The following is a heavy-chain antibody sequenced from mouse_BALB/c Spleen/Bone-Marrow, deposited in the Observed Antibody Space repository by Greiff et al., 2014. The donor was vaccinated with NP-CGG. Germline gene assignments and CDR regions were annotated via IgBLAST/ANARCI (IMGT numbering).Heavy chain of an antibody. D-gene: IGHD1-2*01. J-gene: IGHJ1*01. CDR1: GFNIKDTY. V-gene: IGHV14-3*02. Sequence: VQLQQPGAELVKPGASVKLSCTASGFNIKDTYMDWVKQRPEQGLEWIGRIDPANGDTNYDPKFQGKATITADTSSNTAYLHFNSLTSEDTAVYYCANGSYWYFDVWGAGTTVTVSS. CDR2: IDPANGDT. CDR3: ANGSYWYFDV.